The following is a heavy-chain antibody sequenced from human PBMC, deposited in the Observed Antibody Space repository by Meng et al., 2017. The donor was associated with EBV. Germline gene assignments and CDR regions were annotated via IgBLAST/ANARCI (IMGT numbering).Heavy chain of an antibody. CDR3: ASESGRGYTPDY. D-gene: IGHD3-10*01. J-gene: IGHJ4*02. Sequence: GRVVQAGAEVKKPGSAVKVACKTSGGPFRTDAISWVRQAPGQGLEWMGGLIPMFGAPNYAQKFQGRITITADESTSTHYMELSSLRSEDTAVYYCASESGRGYTPDYWGQGTMVTGSS. V-gene: IGHV1-69*01. CDR2: LIPMFGAP. CDR1: GGPFRTDA.